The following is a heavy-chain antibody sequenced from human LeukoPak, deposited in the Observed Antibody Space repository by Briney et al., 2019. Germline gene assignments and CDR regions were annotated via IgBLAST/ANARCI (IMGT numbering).Heavy chain of an antibody. V-gene: IGHV3-23*01. Sequence: GGSLRLSCAASGFTFSSYAMSWVRQAPGRGLEWVSAISGSGGSTYYADSVKGRFTISRDNSKNTLYLQMNSLRAEDTAVYYCANQDLRDSSGWYGLDYWGQGTLVTVSS. CDR3: ANQDLRDSSGWYGLDY. CDR1: GFTFSSYA. D-gene: IGHD6-19*01. J-gene: IGHJ4*02. CDR2: ISGSGGST.